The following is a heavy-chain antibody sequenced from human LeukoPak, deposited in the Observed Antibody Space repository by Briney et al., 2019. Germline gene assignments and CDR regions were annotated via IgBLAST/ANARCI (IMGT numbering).Heavy chain of an antibody. CDR1: GYAIPSHY. D-gene: IGHD6-13*01. J-gene: IGHJ5*02. CDR3: ARDLSSSWDSWFDP. CDR2: ISAYNGNT. V-gene: IGHV1-18*04. Sequence: ASVKVSCKASGYAIPSHYMHWVRQAPGQGLEWMGCISAYNGNTNYAQKLQGRVTMTTDTSTSTAYMELRSLRSDDTAVYYCARDLSSSWDSWFDPWGQGTLVTVSS.